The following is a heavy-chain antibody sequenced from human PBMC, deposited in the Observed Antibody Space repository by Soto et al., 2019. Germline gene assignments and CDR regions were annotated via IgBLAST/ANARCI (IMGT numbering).Heavy chain of an antibody. CDR3: ARENSREPEYSSSSYGMDV. D-gene: IGHD6-6*01. CDR2: ISSSGSTI. V-gene: IGHV3-48*03. CDR1: GFTLSSYE. J-gene: IGHJ6*02. Sequence: PGGSLRLSCAASGFTLSSYEMNWVRQAPGKGLEWVSYISSSGSTIYYADSVKGRFTISRDNAKNSLYLQMNSLRAEDTAVYYCARENSREPEYSSSSYGMDVWGQGTTVTVSS.